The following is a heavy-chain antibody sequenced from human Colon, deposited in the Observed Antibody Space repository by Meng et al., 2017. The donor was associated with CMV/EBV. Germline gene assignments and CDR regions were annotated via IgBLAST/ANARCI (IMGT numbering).Heavy chain of an antibody. CDR1: GFIFDDYV. J-gene: IGHJ4*02. D-gene: IGHD6-13*01. V-gene: IGHV3-9*01. CDR2: ISRNSDDM. Sequence: SLKISCVASGFIFDDYVMHWVRQLPGKGLEWVSGISRNSDDMGYADSVKGRFTISRDNSKNTLSLRMNSLTPEDTAVYYCAKDTYPGYSNSFLFDSWGQGTLVTVSS. CDR3: AKDTYPGYSNSFLFDS.